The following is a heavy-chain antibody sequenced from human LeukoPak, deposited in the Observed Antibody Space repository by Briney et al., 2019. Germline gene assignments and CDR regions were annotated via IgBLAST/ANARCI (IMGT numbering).Heavy chain of an antibody. CDR2: IYYSGST. D-gene: IGHD1-26*01. J-gene: IGHJ5*02. CDR1: GGSISSYY. CDR3: ARERSGSSTGWFDP. V-gene: IGHV4-59*01. Sequence: PSETLSLTCTVSGGSISSYYWSWIRQPPGKGLEWIGYIYYSGSTNYNPSLKSRVTISVDTSKNQFSLELSSVTAADTAAYYCARERSGSSTGWFDPWGQGTLVTVSS.